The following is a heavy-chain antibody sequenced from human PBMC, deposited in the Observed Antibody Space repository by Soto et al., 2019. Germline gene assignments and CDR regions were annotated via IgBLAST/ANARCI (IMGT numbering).Heavy chain of an antibody. CDR1: GFTFSSYA. V-gene: IGHV3-23*01. Sequence: EVQLLESGGGLVQPGGSLRLSCAASGFTFSSYAMSWVRQAPGKGLEWVSAISGSGGSTYYADSVKGRFTISRDNSKNTLYLQMNSLRAEDTAVYYCAKYGRLLVHFYYSGMDVWGQGTTVTVSS. J-gene: IGHJ6*02. CDR3: AKYGRLLVHFYYSGMDV. D-gene: IGHD6-13*01. CDR2: ISGSGGST.